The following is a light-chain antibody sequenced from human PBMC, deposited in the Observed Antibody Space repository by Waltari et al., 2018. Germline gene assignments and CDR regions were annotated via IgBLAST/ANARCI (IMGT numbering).Light chain of an antibody. V-gene: IGLV1-51*01. CDR2: DNN. CDR1: SSNIGGYY. Sequence: QSVLTQPPSVSGDPGQRVTISCTGSSSNIGGYYVYWYQQFPGTAPKLLIYDNNKRPSGISDRFSGSKSGTSASPTITGLQPGDEADYYCGAWDSSLSAYIFGAGTRLTVL. J-gene: IGLJ1*01. CDR3: GAWDSSLSAYI.